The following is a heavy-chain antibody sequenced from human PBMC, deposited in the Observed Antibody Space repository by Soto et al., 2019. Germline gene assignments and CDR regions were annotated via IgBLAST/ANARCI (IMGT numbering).Heavy chain of an antibody. Sequence: TLSLPLTVSGGSIRSGWYDWSWIRQHPGKVLEWIGYIYYSGITYYNPSLKSRVTISVDTSKNQFSLKLSSVTAADTAVYYCARVGFGYSYGYRSDGMDLWGQGTTVTVSS. J-gene: IGHJ6*02. D-gene: IGHD5-18*01. CDR2: IYYSGIT. CDR1: GGSIRSGWYD. CDR3: ARVGFGYSYGYRSDGMDL. V-gene: IGHV4-31*02.